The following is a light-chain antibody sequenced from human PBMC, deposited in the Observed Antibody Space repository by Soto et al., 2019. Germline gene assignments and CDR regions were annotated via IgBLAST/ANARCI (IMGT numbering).Light chain of an antibody. CDR3: HSYNTAAFT. CDR2: GAS. J-gene: IGKJ3*01. V-gene: IGKV1-27*01. CDR1: QDIRNY. Sequence: DIQMTQSPSSLSASVGDRVTITCRASQDIRNYLAWYQQRPGKVPTLLIYGASILQSGVPSRFSGSGSGTDSTLTISSLQSEDVATYYCHSYNTAAFTFGPGTKVDIQ.